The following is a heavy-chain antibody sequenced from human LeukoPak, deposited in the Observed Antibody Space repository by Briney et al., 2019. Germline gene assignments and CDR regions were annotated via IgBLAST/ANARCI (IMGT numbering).Heavy chain of an antibody. V-gene: IGHV1-2*02. Sequence: ASVKVSCKASGYTFTSYGISWVRQAPGQGLEWMGWINPETGGTNYAQKFQGRVTMTSDTSITTAYLELSSLRSDDTAVYFCAPGSMTYDYWGQGTLVTVSS. CDR2: INPETGGT. CDR3: APGSMTYDY. CDR1: GYTFTSYG. D-gene: IGHD3-10*01. J-gene: IGHJ4*02.